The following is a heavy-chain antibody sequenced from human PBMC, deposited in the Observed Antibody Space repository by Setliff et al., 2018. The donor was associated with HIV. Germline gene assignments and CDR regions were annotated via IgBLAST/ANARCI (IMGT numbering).Heavy chain of an antibody. D-gene: IGHD6-19*01. CDR1: GFTFSNYS. Sequence: PGGSLRLSCAASGFTFSNYSMNWVRQVPGKGLEWVSTISGGGGTTYDGDSVKGRFTSSRDNSKNTLYLQMNSLRAEDTAVYYCAGESSIAVAEYFQHWGQGTLVTVSS. J-gene: IGHJ1*01. V-gene: IGHV3-23*02. CDR2: ISGGGGTT. CDR3: AGESSIAVAEYFQH.